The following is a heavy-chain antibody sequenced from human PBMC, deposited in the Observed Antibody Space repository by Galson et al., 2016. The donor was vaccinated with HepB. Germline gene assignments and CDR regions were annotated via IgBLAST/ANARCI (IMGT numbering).Heavy chain of an antibody. CDR1: GDSVSSNSAT. Sequence: CAISGDSVSSNSATWNWIRQSPSRGLEWLGRTYYRSKWYSDYALSVKSRITINPDTSKNQFSLQLNSVTPEVTAVYYCARVRSGYSGYANPYYYGMDVWGQGTTVTVSS. CDR2: TYYRSKWYS. CDR3: ARVRSGYSGYANPYYYGMDV. J-gene: IGHJ6*02. D-gene: IGHD5-12*01. V-gene: IGHV6-1*01.